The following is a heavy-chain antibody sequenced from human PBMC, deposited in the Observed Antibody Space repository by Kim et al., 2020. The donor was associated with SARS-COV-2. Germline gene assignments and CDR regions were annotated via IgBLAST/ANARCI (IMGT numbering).Heavy chain of an antibody. V-gene: IGHV3-73*01. J-gene: IGHJ3*01. CDR3: TTIPETPVGCRDV. Sequence: GGSLRLSCAASGFNFSGTHLHWVRQASGKGLEWVSLIRSKDNTYATGSVAGVIGMFTITCDDTQNTPYLDMRGQKTEETYLYDGTTIPETPVGCRDV. CDR1: GFNFSGTH. D-gene: IGHD2-15*01. CDR2: IRSKDNTYAT.